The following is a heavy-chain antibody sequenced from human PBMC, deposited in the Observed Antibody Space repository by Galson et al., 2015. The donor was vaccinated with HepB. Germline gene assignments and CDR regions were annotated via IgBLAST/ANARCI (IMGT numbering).Heavy chain of an antibody. V-gene: IGHV4-34*01. Sequence: ETLSLTCAVYGGSFSGYYWSWIRQPPGKGLEWIGEINHSGNTNYNPSLKSRVTISVDTSKNQLSLKLSSVTAADTAVYYCARGGGSGWFVDYWGQGTLVTVSS. CDR1: GGSFSGYY. CDR2: INHSGNT. D-gene: IGHD6-19*01. CDR3: ARGGGSGWFVDY. J-gene: IGHJ4*02.